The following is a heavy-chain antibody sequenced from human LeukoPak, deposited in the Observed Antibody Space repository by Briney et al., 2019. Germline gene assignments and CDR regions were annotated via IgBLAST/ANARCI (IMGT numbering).Heavy chain of an antibody. V-gene: IGHV3-48*04. Sequence: GVSLRLSCAASGFSLTRWSMNWLRQAPGKGREWLSYIGSSSNTIYYADFVKGRFTISRDNTKNSLFLQMNSLRAEDTAVYYCARPGAAAAYDYWGQGTLVTVSS. D-gene: IGHD6-25*01. CDR1: GFSLTRWS. J-gene: IGHJ4*02. CDR3: ARPGAAAAYDY. CDR2: IGSSSNTI.